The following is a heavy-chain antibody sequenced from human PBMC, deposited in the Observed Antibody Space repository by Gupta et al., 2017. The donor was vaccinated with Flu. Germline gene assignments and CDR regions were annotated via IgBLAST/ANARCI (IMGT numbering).Heavy chain of an antibody. CDR2: IIPLFPST. V-gene: IGHV1-69*06. J-gene: IGHJ5*02. CDR3: ARDQSIVAALQASDNWFDP. Sequence: RQAPGQGLEWVGGIIPLFPSTNYAEKFRDRVTITADISASTVYLELNNLGSADAAIYYCARDQSIVAALQASDNWFDPWGQGTLVIVSS. D-gene: IGHD6-13*01.